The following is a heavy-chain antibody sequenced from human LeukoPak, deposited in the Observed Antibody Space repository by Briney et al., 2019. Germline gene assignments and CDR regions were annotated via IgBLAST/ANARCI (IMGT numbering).Heavy chain of an antibody. J-gene: IGHJ6*03. CDR2: IRYDGSNK. CDR1: GFTFSSYG. CDR3: ARTPRAPNLAYYYYYMDV. D-gene: IGHD1-14*01. Sequence: PGGSLRLSCAASGFTFSSYGMHWVRQAPGKGLEWVAFIRYDGSNKYYADSVKGRFTISRDNSKNTLYLQMNSLRAEDTAVYYCARTPRAPNLAYYYYYMDVWGKGTTVTVSS. V-gene: IGHV3-30*02.